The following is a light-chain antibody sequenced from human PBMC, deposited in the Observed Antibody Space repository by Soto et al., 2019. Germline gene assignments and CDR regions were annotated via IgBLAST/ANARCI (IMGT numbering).Light chain of an antibody. Sequence: DIQMTQSPSTLSASVGDRVTITCRASQSINNWLAWYQQKPGKVPKLLIYDASSLESGVPSRFSGSGSGTEFTLTISSLQPDDFATYYCQQYNSYPLIAFGPGTRVDIK. CDR1: QSINNW. J-gene: IGKJ3*01. CDR3: QQYNSYPLIA. CDR2: DAS. V-gene: IGKV1-5*01.